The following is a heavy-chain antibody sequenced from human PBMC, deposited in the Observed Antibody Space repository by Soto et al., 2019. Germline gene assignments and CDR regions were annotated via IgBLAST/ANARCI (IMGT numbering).Heavy chain of an antibody. V-gene: IGHV1-3*01. Sequence: QVQLVQSGAEVKKPGASVKVSCKASGITFSTYAIHWVRQAPGQRLEWMGWINAGNGNTRYSQKFQGRVTLTRDTSASTAYMDLSSLRSEDTAIYYCVRAISGYVTWGQGTLVTVSS. CDR1: GITFSTYA. J-gene: IGHJ5*02. CDR3: VRAISGYVT. CDR2: INAGNGNT. D-gene: IGHD5-12*01.